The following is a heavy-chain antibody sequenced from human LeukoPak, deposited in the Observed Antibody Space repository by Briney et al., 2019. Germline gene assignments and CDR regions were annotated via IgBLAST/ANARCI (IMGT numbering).Heavy chain of an antibody. CDR1: GFTFITYA. Sequence: GGSLRLSCAASGFTFITYAMTWVRQAPGKGLQWVSAISGSGSTTYYADSVKGRFTISRDNSKNKLFLQMNSLRAEDTAVYYCAKLGDILTGYPYYFDYWGQGTLVTVSS. CDR3: AKLGDILTGYPYYFDY. J-gene: IGHJ4*02. D-gene: IGHD3-9*01. CDR2: ISGSGSTT. V-gene: IGHV3-23*01.